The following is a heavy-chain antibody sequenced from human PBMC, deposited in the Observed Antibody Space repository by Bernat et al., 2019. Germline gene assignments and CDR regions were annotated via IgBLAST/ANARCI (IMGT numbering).Heavy chain of an antibody. D-gene: IGHD5-12*01. CDR3: AKGRGYSGYDDLDY. V-gene: IGHV3-7*03. Sequence: EVQLVESGGGLVQPGGSLRLSCAASGFTFSSYWMSWVRQAPGKGLEWVANIKQDGSEKYYVDSVKGRFTISRDNAKNSLYLQMNSLRAEDTAVYYCAKGRGYSGYDDLDYWGQGTLVTVSS. CDR2: IKQDGSEK. J-gene: IGHJ4*02. CDR1: GFTFSSYW.